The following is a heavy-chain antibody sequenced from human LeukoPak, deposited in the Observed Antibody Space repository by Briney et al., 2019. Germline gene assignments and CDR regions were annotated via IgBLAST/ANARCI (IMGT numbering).Heavy chain of an antibody. D-gene: IGHD6-13*01. CDR2: IRYDGSDK. Sequence: GGSLRLSCAATGFTFSYYGTHWVGQAPGKGVAWVAFIRYDGSDKHYGESVKGRFTISRDNSKNTLYLKMNALRAEDTAVYYCLGSSSWYEDYWGQGTLVTVSS. V-gene: IGHV3-30*02. CDR1: GFTFSYYG. J-gene: IGHJ4*02. CDR3: LGSSSWYEDY.